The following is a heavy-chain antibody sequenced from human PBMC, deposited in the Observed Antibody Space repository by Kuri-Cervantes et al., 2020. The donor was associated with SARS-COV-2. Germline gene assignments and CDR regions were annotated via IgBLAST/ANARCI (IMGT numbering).Heavy chain of an antibody. Sequence: GGSLRLSCAASGFTFSSYAMSWVRQAPGKGLEWVALISYDEINSYYADSVKGRFTISRDNFKNTLYLQMNSLRPEDTAVYYCARSGDYGGYYFDYWGQGTLATVSS. D-gene: IGHD4-23*01. V-gene: IGHV3-30*03. CDR1: GFTFSSYA. CDR3: ARSGDYGGYYFDY. CDR2: ISYDEINS. J-gene: IGHJ4*02.